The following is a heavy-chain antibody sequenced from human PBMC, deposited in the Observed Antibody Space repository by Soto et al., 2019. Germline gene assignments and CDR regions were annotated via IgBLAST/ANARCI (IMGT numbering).Heavy chain of an antibody. J-gene: IGHJ5*02. CDR3: ARHGYCSSTSCPIGWFDP. D-gene: IGHD2-2*03. Sequence: PGESLKISCKGSGYSFTSYWISWVRQMPGKGLEWMGRIDPSDSYTNYSPSFQGHVTISADKSISTAYLQWSSLKASDTAMYYCARHGYCSSTSCPIGWFDPWGQGTLVTVSS. CDR1: GYSFTSYW. V-gene: IGHV5-10-1*01. CDR2: IDPSDSYT.